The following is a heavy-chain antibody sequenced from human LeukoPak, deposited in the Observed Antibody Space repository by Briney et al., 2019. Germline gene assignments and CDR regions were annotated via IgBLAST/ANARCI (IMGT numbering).Heavy chain of an antibody. CDR2: IGTSGNTI. D-gene: IGHD6-19*01. Sequence: GGSLRLSCAASGFTFSSYAMNWVRQAPGKGLEWVSFIGTSGNTIYYADSVKGRFTVSRDNAKNSLFLQMNSLRAEDTAVYYCARDQWLDYWGQGTLVTVSS. J-gene: IGHJ4*02. CDR3: ARDQWLDY. CDR1: GFTFSSYA. V-gene: IGHV3-48*01.